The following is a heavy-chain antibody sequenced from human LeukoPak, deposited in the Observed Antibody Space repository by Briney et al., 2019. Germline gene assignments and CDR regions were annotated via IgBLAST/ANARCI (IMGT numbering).Heavy chain of an antibody. CDR2: INPNSGGT. J-gene: IGHJ4*02. Sequence: ASVKVSCKASGYTFTGYYMHWVRQAPGQGLEWMGWINPNSGGTNYAQKFQGRVTMTRDTSISTAYMELSRLRSDDTAVYYCAKTVVRGVIKYYFDYWGQGTLVTVSS. V-gene: IGHV1-2*02. D-gene: IGHD3-10*01. CDR3: AKTVVRGVIKYYFDY. CDR1: GYTFTGYY.